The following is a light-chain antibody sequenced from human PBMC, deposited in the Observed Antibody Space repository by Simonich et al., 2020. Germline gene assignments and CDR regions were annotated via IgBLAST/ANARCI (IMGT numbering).Light chain of an antibody. V-gene: IGKV1-5*03. CDR2: KAS. Sequence: IQLTQSPSFLSASVGDRVTITCRASQSISSWLAWYQQKPGKAPKLLIYKASSLESGVPSRFSGSGSGTEFTLTISSLQPDDFATYYCQQYNSYSWTFGQGTKVEIK. CDR1: QSISSW. CDR3: QQYNSYSWT. J-gene: IGKJ1*01.